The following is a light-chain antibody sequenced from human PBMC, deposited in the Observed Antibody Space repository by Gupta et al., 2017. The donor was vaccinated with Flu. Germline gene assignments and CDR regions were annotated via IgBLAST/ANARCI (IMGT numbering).Light chain of an antibody. J-gene: IGKJ2*02. V-gene: IGKV3-20*01. CDR2: SAS. CDR3: QQGSNSPCT. Sequence: EIVLTQSPGTLSLSPGERATLSCRASQSVGNLAWYQQKPGQAPRLLIYSASSRATGIPDRFSGSGSGTEFTLTISRLEPEDFAVYYCQQGSNSPCTFGQGTKVEI. CDR1: QSVGN.